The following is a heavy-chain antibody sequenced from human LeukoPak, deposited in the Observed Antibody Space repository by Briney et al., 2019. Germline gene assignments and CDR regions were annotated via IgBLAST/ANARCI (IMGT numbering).Heavy chain of an antibody. D-gene: IGHD2-2*01. V-gene: IGHV4-59*01. CDR2: IYYSGST. Sequence: PETLSLTCTVSGGSISSYYWSWIRQPPGKGLEWIGYIYYSGSTNYNPSLKSRVTISVDTSKNQFSLKLSSVTAADTAVYYCARASVVVVPAAILGVVFDYWGQGTFASVSS. J-gene: IGHJ4*02. CDR3: ARASVVVVPAAILGVVFDY. CDR1: GGSISSYY.